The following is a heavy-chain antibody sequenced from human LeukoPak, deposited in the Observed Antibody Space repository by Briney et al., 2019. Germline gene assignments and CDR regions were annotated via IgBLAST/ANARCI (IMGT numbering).Heavy chain of an antibody. CDR1: GFTFSSYV. D-gene: IGHD3-9*01. Sequence: QSGGSLRLSCAASGFTFSSYVMSWVRQAPGKGLEWVSGISGSGGTTYYADSVKGRFTISRDNSKNTLYLQMNSLRAEDTAVYYCAKDLMGYYDILTGYMGFDYWGQGTLVTVPS. V-gene: IGHV3-23*01. CDR2: ISGSGGTT. J-gene: IGHJ4*02. CDR3: AKDLMGYYDILTGYMGFDY.